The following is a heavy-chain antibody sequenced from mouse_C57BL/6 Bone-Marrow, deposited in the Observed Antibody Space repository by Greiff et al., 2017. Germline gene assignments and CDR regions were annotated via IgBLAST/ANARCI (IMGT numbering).Heavy chain of an antibody. Sequence: VQLQQSGPVLVKPGASVKMSCKASGYTFTDYYMNWVKQSHGKSLEWIGVINPYNGGTSYNQKFKGKATLTVDKSSSTAYMELNSLTSEDSAVYYCARRGIYYGSSMGYFDVWGTGTTVTVSS. D-gene: IGHD1-1*01. CDR3: ARRGIYYGSSMGYFDV. V-gene: IGHV1-19*01. J-gene: IGHJ1*03. CDR1: GYTFTDYY. CDR2: INPYNGGT.